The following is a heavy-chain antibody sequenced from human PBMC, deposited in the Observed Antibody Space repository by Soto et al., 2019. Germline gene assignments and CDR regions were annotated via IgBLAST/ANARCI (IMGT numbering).Heavy chain of an antibody. CDR2: INAGTGNT. CDR3: ASGASPLIDY. Sequence: QVQLVQSGAEVKKPGASVKVSCKASGYTFTSYAMHWVRQAPGQRLEWMGWINAGTGNTKYSQKFQGRVTMTRDTSASTAYMELSSLRSEDTAVYYCASGASPLIDYWGQGTLVTVSS. D-gene: IGHD1-26*01. V-gene: IGHV1-3*01. CDR1: GYTFTSYA. J-gene: IGHJ4*02.